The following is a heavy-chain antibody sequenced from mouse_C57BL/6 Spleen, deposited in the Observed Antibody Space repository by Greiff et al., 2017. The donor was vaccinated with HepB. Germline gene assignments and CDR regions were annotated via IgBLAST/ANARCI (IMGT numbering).Heavy chain of an antibody. V-gene: IGHV1-82*01. CDR1: GYAFSSSW. D-gene: IGHD2-1*01. Sequence: QVQLKESGPELVKPGASVKISCKASGYAFSSSWMNWVKQRPGKGLEWIGRIYPGDGDTNYNGKFKGKATLTADKSSSTAYMQLSSLTSEDSAVYFCARNYAFDYWGQGTTLTVSS. J-gene: IGHJ2*01. CDR2: IYPGDGDT. CDR3: ARNYAFDY.